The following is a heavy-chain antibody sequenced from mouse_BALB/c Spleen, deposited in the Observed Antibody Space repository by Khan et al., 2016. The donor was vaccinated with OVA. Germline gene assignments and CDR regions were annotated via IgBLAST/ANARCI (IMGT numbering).Heavy chain of an antibody. D-gene: IGHD2-12*01. CDR3: AASIRFCYSMDY. Sequence: VQLVESGAELAKPGASVKMSCKASGYTFTSYWMHWVKQRPGQGLEWIGYINPSTGYTEYNQKFKDKATLTTDKSSSTAYMQLSSLTSEDSAVYYCAASIRFCYSMDYWGQGTSVTVSS. CDR2: INPSTGYT. J-gene: IGHJ4*01. CDR1: GYTFTSYW. V-gene: IGHV1-7*01.